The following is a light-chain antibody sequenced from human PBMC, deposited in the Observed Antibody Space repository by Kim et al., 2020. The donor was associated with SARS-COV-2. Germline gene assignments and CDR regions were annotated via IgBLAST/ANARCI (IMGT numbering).Light chain of an antibody. V-gene: IGLV3-19*01. CDR2: GKN. CDR3: NSRDSSGKHLV. Sequence: SSELTQDPAVSVALGQTVRITCQGDSLRSYYASWYQQKPGQAPVLVIYGKNNRPSGIPDRFSVSSSGNTASLTITGAQAEDEADYYCNSRDSSGKHLVFG. J-gene: IGLJ3*02. CDR1: SLRSYY.